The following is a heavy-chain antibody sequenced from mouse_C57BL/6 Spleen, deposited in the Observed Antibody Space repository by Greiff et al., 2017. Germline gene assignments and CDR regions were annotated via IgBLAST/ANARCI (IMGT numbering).Heavy chain of an antibody. CDR2: IDPEPGGT. J-gene: IGHJ3*01. CDR3: TRVYYGSSYWCAY. D-gene: IGHD1-1*01. Sequence: QVQLQQSGAELVRPGASVTLSCKASGYTFTDYDMHWVKQTPVHGLEWIGAIDPEPGGTAYNQKFKGKAILTADQSSSTAYIELRSLTSEDSACYYCTRVYYGSSYWCAYWGQGTLVTVSA. V-gene: IGHV1-15*01. CDR1: GYTFTDYD.